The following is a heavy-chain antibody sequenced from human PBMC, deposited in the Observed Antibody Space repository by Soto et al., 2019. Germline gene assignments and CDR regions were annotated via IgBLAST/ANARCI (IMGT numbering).Heavy chain of an antibody. D-gene: IGHD3-10*01. CDR1: GFSLSTSGVG. CDR2: IYWDDDK. Sequence: QITLKESGPTLVKPTQTLTLTCTFSGFSLSTSGVGVGWIRQPPGKALEWLALIYWDDDKRYSPSLKSRLTIPKDTSKNPVVLTTTSMDPGDTATYYCAYSRYTGSGVDYWGQGTLVTVSS. J-gene: IGHJ4*02. CDR3: AYSRYTGSGVDY. V-gene: IGHV2-5*02.